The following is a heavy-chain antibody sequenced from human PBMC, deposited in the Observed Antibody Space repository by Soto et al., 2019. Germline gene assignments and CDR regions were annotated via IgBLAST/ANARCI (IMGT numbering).Heavy chain of an antibody. D-gene: IGHD2-2*01. J-gene: IGHJ6*03. CDR3: AKDGPSVVPAFMDV. Sequence: GGSLRLSCAASGFTFSSYGMHWVRQAPGKGLEWVAVISYDGSNKYYADSVKGRFTISRDNSKNTLYLQMNSLRAEDTAVYYCAKDGPSVVPAFMDVWGKGTTVTVSS. CDR2: ISYDGSNK. CDR1: GFTFSSYG. V-gene: IGHV3-30*18.